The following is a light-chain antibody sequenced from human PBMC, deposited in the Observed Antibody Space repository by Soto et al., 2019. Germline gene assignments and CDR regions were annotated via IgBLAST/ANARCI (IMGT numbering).Light chain of an antibody. Sequence: QSVLTQPASVSGSPGQSITNSCTGTSSDVGGYKYVSWYQQHPGKAPKLMIYDIRNRPSGVSNRFSGSKSGNTASLTISGLQAEDEADYYCSSYTSSSTRVFGTGTKLTVL. CDR2: DIR. J-gene: IGLJ1*01. CDR1: SSDVGGYKY. CDR3: SSYTSSSTRV. V-gene: IGLV2-14*03.